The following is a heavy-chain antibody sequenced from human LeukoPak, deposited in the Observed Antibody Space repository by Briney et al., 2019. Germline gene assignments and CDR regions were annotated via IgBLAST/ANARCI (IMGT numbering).Heavy chain of an antibody. Sequence: SETLSLTCTVSGGSISSYYWSWIRQPPGKGLEWIGYIYYSGSTNYNPSLKSRVTISVDTSKNQFSLKLRSVTAADTAVYYCARVYGSGYDFRGAFDIWGQGTMVTVSS. J-gene: IGHJ3*02. V-gene: IGHV4-59*01. D-gene: IGHD5-12*01. CDR3: ARVYGSGYDFRGAFDI. CDR1: GGSISSYY. CDR2: IYYSGST.